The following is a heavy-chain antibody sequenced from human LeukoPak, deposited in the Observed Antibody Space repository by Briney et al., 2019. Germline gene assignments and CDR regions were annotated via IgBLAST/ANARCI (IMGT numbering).Heavy chain of an antibody. CDR2: VYSSGTT. J-gene: IGHJ4*02. Sequence: SQTLSLTCSVSGGSISSDRYYWSWIRQPAGKGLGWIGSVYSSGTTNQNTSLKSRITISIDTSKNQFSLKLSSVTAAETAVYYCARPYDRTDYWGQGTLVTVSS. CDR3: ARPYDRTDY. CDR1: GGSISSDRYY. D-gene: IGHD3-22*01. V-gene: IGHV4-61*02.